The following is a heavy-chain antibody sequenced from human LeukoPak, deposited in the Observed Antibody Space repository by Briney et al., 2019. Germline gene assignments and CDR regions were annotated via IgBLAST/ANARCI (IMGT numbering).Heavy chain of an antibody. J-gene: IGHJ4*02. CDR1: GYTFTGYY. CDR2: INPNSGDT. D-gene: IGHD5-12*01. V-gene: IGHV1-2*02. Sequence: GASVKVSCKASGYTFTGYYMHWVRQAPGQGLEWMGWINPNSGDTNYAQKFQGRVSMTRDTSISTAYMELSRLRSDDTAVYYCARPPYSGYAYYFDYWGQGTLVTVSS. CDR3: ARPPYSGYAYYFDY.